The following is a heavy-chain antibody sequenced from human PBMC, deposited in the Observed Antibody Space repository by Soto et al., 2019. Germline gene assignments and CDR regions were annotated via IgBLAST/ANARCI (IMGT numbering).Heavy chain of an antibody. Sequence: EVQLVESGGGLVQPGGSLRLSCAGSGFTFSNYWMNWVRQAPGKGLEWVSRIDHDGPTDYADSVRGRFTISRDNAENTLYLQMTSLRPEDTAVYYCVRDSHGDYWGQGTLVTVSS. V-gene: IGHV3-74*01. CDR2: IDHDGPT. CDR3: VRDSHGDY. CDR1: GFTFSNYW. J-gene: IGHJ4*02.